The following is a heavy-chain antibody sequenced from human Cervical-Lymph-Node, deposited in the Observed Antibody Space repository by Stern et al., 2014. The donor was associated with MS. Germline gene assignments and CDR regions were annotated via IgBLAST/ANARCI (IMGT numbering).Heavy chain of an antibody. CDR3: TRLSYSGYDPDDN. V-gene: IGHV3-73*01. J-gene: IGHJ4*02. D-gene: IGHD5-12*01. Sequence: EVQLVESGGGLVQPGGSLKLSCAASGFTFSGSTIHWVRQASGKGLEWVGRIRSKAMSYATAYAASVRGRFTISRDDSKNTAYLQLNNLKTEDTAMYYCTRLSYSGYDPDDNWGQGTLVTVSS. CDR1: GFTFSGST. CDR2: IRSKAMSYAT.